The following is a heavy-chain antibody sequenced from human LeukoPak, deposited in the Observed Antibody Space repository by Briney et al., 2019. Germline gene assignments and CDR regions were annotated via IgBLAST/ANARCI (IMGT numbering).Heavy chain of an antibody. CDR2: ISYGGSNE. Sequence: QTGGSLRLSCAASGFTFSSYGMHWVRQAPGKGLEWVAVISYGGSNEYYADSVKGRFTISRDNSKNTLYLQMNSLRAEDTAMYYCAKEERSSQSYYFDYWGQGTLVTVSS. V-gene: IGHV3-30*18. J-gene: IGHJ4*02. D-gene: IGHD6-13*01. CDR1: GFTFSSYG. CDR3: AKEERSSQSYYFDY.